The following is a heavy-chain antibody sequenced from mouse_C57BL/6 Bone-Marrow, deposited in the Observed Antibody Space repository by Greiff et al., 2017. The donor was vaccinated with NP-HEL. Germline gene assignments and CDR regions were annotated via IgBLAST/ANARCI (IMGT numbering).Heavy chain of an antibody. CDR1: GFSLTSYG. V-gene: IGHV2-5*01. CDR3: AKKEYGSSYRNAMDY. Sequence: VKLVESGPGLVQPSQSLSITCTVSGFSLTSYGVHWVRQSPGKGLEWLGVIWRGGSTDYNAAFMSRLSITKDNSKSQVFFKMNSLQADDTAIYYCAKKEYGSSYRNAMDYWGQGTSVTVSS. J-gene: IGHJ4*01. D-gene: IGHD1-1*01. CDR2: IWRGGST.